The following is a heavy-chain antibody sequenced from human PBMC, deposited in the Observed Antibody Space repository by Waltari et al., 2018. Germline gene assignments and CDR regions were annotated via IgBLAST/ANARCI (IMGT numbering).Heavy chain of an antibody. Sequence: QVQLQQWGAGLLKPSETLSLTCAVYGGSFSGYYWSWIRQPPGKGLEWIGEINHSGSTNYNPSLKSRVTIPVDTSKNQFSLKLSSVTAADTAVYYCARRTIFGVVIIDYWGQGTLVTVSS. D-gene: IGHD3-3*01. CDR1: GGSFSGYY. V-gene: IGHV4-34*01. CDR2: INHSGST. CDR3: ARRTIFGVVIIDY. J-gene: IGHJ4*02.